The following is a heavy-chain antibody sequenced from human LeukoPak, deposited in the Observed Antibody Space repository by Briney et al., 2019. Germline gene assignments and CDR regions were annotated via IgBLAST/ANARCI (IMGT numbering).Heavy chain of an antibody. CDR3: ARGVTIFGPNDAFDI. CDR1: GFTFSSYA. CDR2: ISGSGGST. D-gene: IGHD3-3*01. V-gene: IGHV3-23*01. Sequence: GGSLRLSCAASGFTFSSYAMSWVRQAPGKGLEWVSAISGSGGSTYYADSVKGRFTISRDNAKNSLYLQMNSLRAEDTAVYYCARGVTIFGPNDAFDIWGQGTMVTVSS. J-gene: IGHJ3*02.